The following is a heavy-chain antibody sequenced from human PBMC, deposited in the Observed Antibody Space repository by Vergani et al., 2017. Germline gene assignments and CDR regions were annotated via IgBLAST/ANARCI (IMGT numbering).Heavy chain of an antibody. D-gene: IGHD3-16*01. CDR2: INHSGST. CDR3: ARGLRTYDAFDI. CDR1: GGSFSGYY. J-gene: IGHJ3*02. Sequence: QVQLQQWGAGLLKPSETLSLTCAVYGGSFSGYYWSWIRQPPGKGLEWIGEINHSGSTNYNPSLKSRVTISVDTSKNQFSLKLSSVTAADTAVYCCARGLRTYDAFDIWGQGTMVTVSS. V-gene: IGHV4-34*01.